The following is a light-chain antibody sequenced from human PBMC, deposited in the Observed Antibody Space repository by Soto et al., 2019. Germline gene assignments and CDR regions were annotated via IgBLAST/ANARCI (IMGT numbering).Light chain of an antibody. CDR3: CSYASSRAGM. J-gene: IGLJ3*02. Sequence: QSALTQPASVSGSPGQSITISCTGTSSDVGSYNLVSWYQQYPGKAPKLMIYEDTKRPSGVSSRFSGSKSGNTASLTISGLQAEDEADYYCCSYASSRAGMFGGGTQLTVL. V-gene: IGLV2-23*01. CDR2: EDT. CDR1: SSDVGSYNL.